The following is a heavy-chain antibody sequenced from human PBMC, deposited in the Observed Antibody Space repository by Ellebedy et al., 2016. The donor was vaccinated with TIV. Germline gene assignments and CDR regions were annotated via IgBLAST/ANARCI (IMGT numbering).Heavy chain of an antibody. Sequence: MPSETLSLTCSVSGVSISSSSDYWRWIRQPPGKGLQWICLVVYSGISYNNPSLKSRVTSSVDTSKNQFSLKLTSVAAADTAVYFCARDSDGDYTSFDLWGRGALVIVSS. J-gene: IGHJ2*01. D-gene: IGHD4-17*01. CDR3: ARDSDGDYTSFDL. CDR1: GVSISSSSDY. V-gene: IGHV4-39*07. CDR2: VVYSGIS.